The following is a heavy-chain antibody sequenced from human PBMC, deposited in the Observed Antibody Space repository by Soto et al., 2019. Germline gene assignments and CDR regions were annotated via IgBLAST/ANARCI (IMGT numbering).Heavy chain of an antibody. CDR3: ARDYDYIWGTYRHYFDY. Sequence: GASVKVSCKASGYTFTNYALHWVRQAPGQRFEWMRWINAGNGNTKYSQKFQGRVTITRDTSANTAYMEVSSLRSEDTAVYYCARDYDYIWGTYRHYFDYWGQGTLVTVSS. D-gene: IGHD3-16*02. J-gene: IGHJ4*02. V-gene: IGHV1-3*01. CDR2: INAGNGNT. CDR1: GYTFTNYA.